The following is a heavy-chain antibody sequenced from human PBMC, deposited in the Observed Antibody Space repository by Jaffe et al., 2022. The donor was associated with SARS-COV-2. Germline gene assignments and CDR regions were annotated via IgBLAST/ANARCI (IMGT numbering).Heavy chain of an antibody. Sequence: QVQLVESGGGVVQPGRSLRLSCAASGFTFSSYAMHWVRQAPGKGLEWVAVISYDGSNKYYADSVKGRFTISRDNSKNTLYLQMNSLRAEDTAVYYCARDLTYYYDSSGLGYWGQGTLVTVSS. CDR3: ARDLTYYYDSSGLGY. D-gene: IGHD3-22*01. CDR1: GFTFSSYA. J-gene: IGHJ4*02. V-gene: IGHV3-30-3*01. CDR2: ISYDGSNK.